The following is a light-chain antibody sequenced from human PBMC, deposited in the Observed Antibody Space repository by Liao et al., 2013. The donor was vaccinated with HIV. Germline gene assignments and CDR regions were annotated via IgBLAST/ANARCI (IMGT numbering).Light chain of an antibody. Sequence: SYELTQPPSVSVAPGKTATIICGGDNIGTRSVHWYQQRAGQAPVAVIHYDNDRPSGIPERISGSNTGDTATLTISGTQAMDEADYYCQAWDNTLYVFGTGTKVTVL. CDR2: YDN. CDR3: QAWDNTLYV. V-gene: IGLV3-21*01. J-gene: IGLJ1*01. CDR1: NIGTRS.